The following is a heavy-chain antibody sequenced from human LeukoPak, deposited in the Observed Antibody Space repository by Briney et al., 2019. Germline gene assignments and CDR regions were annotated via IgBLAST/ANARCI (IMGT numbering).Heavy chain of an antibody. V-gene: IGHV4-39*07. CDR3: ARSPYCSSTSCNLNWFDP. D-gene: IGHD2-2*01. CDR2: IYYGGSP. J-gene: IGHJ5*02. Sequence: SETLSLTCTVSGGPISSRSYYWGWIRQPPGKGLEWIGSIYYGGSPSYNPSLSGRVTISVDTSKNQFSLKLSSVTAADTAVYYCARSPYCSSTSCNLNWFDPWGQGTLVTVSS. CDR1: GGPISSRSYY.